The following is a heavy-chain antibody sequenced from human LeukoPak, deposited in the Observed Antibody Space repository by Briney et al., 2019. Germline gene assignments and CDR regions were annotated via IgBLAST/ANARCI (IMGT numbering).Heavy chain of an antibody. CDR3: ARDVAVLRFLEWLNSFDP. V-gene: IGHV3-11*04. D-gene: IGHD3-3*01. CDR2: ISSSGSTI. Sequence: GGSLRLSCAASGFTFSDYYVSWIRQAPGKGLEWVSYISSSGSTIYYADSVKGRFTISRDNAKNSLYLQMNSLRAEDTAVYYCARDVAVLRFLEWLNSFDPWGQGTLVTVSS. J-gene: IGHJ5*02. CDR1: GFTFSDYY.